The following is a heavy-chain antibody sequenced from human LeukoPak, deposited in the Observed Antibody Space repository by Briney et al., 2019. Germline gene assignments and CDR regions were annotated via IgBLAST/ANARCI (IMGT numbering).Heavy chain of an antibody. J-gene: IGHJ4*02. D-gene: IGHD2-15*01. CDR1: GFTFDDYA. CDR3: AKGSCSGGSCYSSFDY. CDR2: ISWNSGSI. Sequence: SGGSLRLSCAASGFTFDDYAMHWVRQAPGKGLEWVSGISWNSGSIGYADSVKGRFTISRDNAKNSLYLQMNSLRAEDTALYYCAKGSCSGGSCYSSFDYWGQGTLVTVSS. V-gene: IGHV3-9*01.